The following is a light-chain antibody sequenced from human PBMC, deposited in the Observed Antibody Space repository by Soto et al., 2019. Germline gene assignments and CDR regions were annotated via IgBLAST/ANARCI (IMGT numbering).Light chain of an antibody. CDR3: QQYGTSPRT. Sequence: EVGLTQPPATLSLSPGERATLSCRASQSIRTSLAWYQQKPGQAPRLLIYAASSRATGLPDRFSGSGSRTDFTLTISRLEPEDFAVYYCQQYGTSPRTFGQGTKVEIK. V-gene: IGKV3-20*01. J-gene: IGKJ1*01. CDR2: AAS. CDR1: QSIRTS.